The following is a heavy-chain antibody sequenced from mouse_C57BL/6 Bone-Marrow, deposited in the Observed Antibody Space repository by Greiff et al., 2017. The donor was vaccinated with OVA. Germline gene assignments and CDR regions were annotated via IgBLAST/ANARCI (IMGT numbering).Heavy chain of an antibody. V-gene: IGHV1-64*01. CDR3: AREGVVAYWYFDV. D-gene: IGHD1-1*01. CDR2: IHPNSGST. J-gene: IGHJ1*03. CDR1: GYTFTSYW. Sequence: VQLQQPGAELVKPGASVKLSCKASGYTFTSYWMHWVKQRPGQGLEWIGMIHPNSGSTNHNEKFKSKATLTVDKSSSTAYMQLSSLTSEDSAVYYCAREGVVAYWYFDVWGTGTTVTVSS.